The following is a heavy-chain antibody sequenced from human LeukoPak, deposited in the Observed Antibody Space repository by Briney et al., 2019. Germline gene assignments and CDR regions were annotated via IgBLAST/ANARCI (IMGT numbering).Heavy chain of an antibody. J-gene: IGHJ4*02. Sequence: GGSLRLSCAASGFTFSSYAMHWVRQAPGKGLEWVAVISYDGSNKYYADSVKGRFTTSRDNSKNTLYLQMNSLRAEDTAVYYCAREAPSEYYFDYWGQGTLVTVSS. V-gene: IGHV3-30*04. CDR3: AREAPSEYYFDY. CDR2: ISYDGSNK. CDR1: GFTFSSYA.